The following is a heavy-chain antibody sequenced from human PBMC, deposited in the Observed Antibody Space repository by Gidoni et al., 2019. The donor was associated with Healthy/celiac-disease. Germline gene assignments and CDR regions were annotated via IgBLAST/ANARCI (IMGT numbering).Heavy chain of an antibody. CDR2: ISWNSGSI. CDR1: GFTFDDYA. V-gene: IGHV3-9*01. J-gene: IGHJ6*02. Sequence: EVQLVESGGGLVQPGRSLRLSCAASGFTFDDYAMHWVRQAPGKGLEWVSGISWNSGSIGYADSVKGRFTISRDNAKNSLYLQMNSLRAEDTALYYCAKVHIWGYGMDVWGQGTTVTVSS. D-gene: IGHD7-27*01. CDR3: AKVHIWGYGMDV.